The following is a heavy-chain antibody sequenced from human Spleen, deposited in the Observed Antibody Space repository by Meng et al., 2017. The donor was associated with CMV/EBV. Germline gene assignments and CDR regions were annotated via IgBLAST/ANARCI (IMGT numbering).Heavy chain of an antibody. CDR3: ARDSDWRYLYGFVRFDP. CDR2: IYYSGST. Sequence: SETLSLTCTVSGGSISSSSYYWGWIRQPPGKGLEWIGSIYYSGSTYYNPSLKSRVTISLDTSKNQFSLKLRSVTAADTAMYYCARDSDWRYLYGFVRFDPWGQGTLVTVSS. J-gene: IGHJ5*02. D-gene: IGHD5-18*01. V-gene: IGHV4-39*07. CDR1: GGSISSSSYY.